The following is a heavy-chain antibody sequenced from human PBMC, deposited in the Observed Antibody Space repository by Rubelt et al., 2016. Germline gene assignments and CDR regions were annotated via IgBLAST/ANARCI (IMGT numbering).Heavy chain of an antibody. V-gene: IGHV4-38-2*02. Sequence: QVQLQESGPGLVKPSETLSLTCTVSGYSLSSGYYWGWIRQPPGKGLEWIGYLYYSGSTNYNPSLKRRVTMLVDTSKNRCSRKWVAVTAADTAVYYCARHYDFWSGLDYWGQGTLVTVSS. CDR3: ARHYDFWSGLDY. J-gene: IGHJ4*02. CDR1: GYSLSSGYY. D-gene: IGHD3-3*01. CDR2: LYYSGST.